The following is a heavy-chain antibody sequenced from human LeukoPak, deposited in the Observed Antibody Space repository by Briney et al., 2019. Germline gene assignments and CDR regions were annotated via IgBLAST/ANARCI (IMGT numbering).Heavy chain of an antibody. CDR1: GGSISSSSYY. CDR2: IYYSGST. CDR3: ARTYLQLVDY. V-gene: IGHV4-39*01. D-gene: IGHD6-13*01. Sequence: SGTLSLTCTVSGGSISSSSYYWGWIRQPPGKGLEWIGSIYYSGSTYYNPSLKSRVTISVDTSKNQFSLKLSSVTAADTAVYYCARTYLQLVDYWGQGTLVTVSS. J-gene: IGHJ4*02.